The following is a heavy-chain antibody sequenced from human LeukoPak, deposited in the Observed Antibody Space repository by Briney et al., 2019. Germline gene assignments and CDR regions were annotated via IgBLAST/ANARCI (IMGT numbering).Heavy chain of an antibody. CDR2: IYSGGIYNDGTT. CDR3: ARRELLGYSYGLRTFNI. J-gene: IGHJ3*02. Sequence: GGSLRLSCAASGFTVSSNYMSWVRQAPGKGLKWVSVIYSGGIYNDGTTNYGDSVKGRFTISRDNSKNTLYLQMNSLRAEDTAVYYCARRELLGYSYGLRTFNIWGQGTTVTVSS. CDR1: GFTVSSNY. D-gene: IGHD5-18*01. V-gene: IGHV3-66*04.